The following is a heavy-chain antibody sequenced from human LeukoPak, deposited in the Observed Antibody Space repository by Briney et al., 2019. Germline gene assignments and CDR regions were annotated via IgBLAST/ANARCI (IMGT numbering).Heavy chain of an antibody. Sequence: ASVKVSCKASGYTFTSYGISWVRQAPGQGLEWMGWISAYNGNTNYAQKLQGRVTMTTDTSTSTAYMELRSLRSDDTAVYYCATDRLRGDYDFWSGYSLFDYWGQGTLVTVSS. CDR3: ATDRLRGDYDFWSGYSLFDY. J-gene: IGHJ4*02. D-gene: IGHD3-3*01. V-gene: IGHV1-18*01. CDR1: GYTFTSYG. CDR2: ISAYNGNT.